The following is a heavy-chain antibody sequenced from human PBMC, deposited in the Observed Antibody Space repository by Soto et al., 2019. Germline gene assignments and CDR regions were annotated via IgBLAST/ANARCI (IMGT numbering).Heavy chain of an antibody. CDR3: ARLQAAAGDNDHTFYY. V-gene: IGHV5-51*01. Sequence: GESLKSSCKGSGYSFTTYCIGWVRQMPGKGLEWRGIIYPGDSDTRYSPSFQGQVTISADKSISTAYLQWSSLKASDTAMYYCARLQAAAGDNDHTFYYWGQGTLVTVSS. CDR2: IYPGDSDT. D-gene: IGHD6-13*01. CDR1: GYSFTTYC. J-gene: IGHJ4*02.